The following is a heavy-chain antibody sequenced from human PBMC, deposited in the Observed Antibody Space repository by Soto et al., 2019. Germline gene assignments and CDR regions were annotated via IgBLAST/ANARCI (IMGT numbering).Heavy chain of an antibody. D-gene: IGHD6-19*01. CDR1: GGTFSSYA. Sequence: SVKVSCKAAGGTFSSYAISWVRQAPGQGLEWMGGIIPIFGTANYAQKFQGRVTITADESTSTAYMELRSLRSDDTAVYYCARDPHSGWSPNAWFDPWGQGTLVTVS. CDR2: IIPIFGTA. CDR3: ARDPHSGWSPNAWFDP. V-gene: IGHV1-69*13. J-gene: IGHJ5*02.